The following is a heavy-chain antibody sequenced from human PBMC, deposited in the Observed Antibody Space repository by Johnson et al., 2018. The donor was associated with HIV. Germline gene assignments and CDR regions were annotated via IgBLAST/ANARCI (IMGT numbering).Heavy chain of an antibody. D-gene: IGHD7-27*01. Sequence: QVQLVESGGGVVQPGRSLRLSCAASGFTFSSYAMHWVRQAPGKGLEWVAVISYDGSIKYYVDSLKGRFTISRDNSKNTLYLQMNSLRPEDTALYYCAKSCNWGPLTLDAFDSWGQGTKVTISS. CDR1: GFTFSSYA. J-gene: IGHJ3*02. V-gene: IGHV3-30*18. CDR2: ISYDGSIK. CDR3: AKSCNWGPLTLDAFDS.